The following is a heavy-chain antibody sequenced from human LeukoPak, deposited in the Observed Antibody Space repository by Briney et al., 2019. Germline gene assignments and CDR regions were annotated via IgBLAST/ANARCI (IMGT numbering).Heavy chain of an antibody. CDR2: IYYSGST. Sequence: SSETLSLTCTVSGGSISSYYWSWIRQPPGKGLEWIGYIYYSGSTNYNPSLKSRVTISVDTSKNQFSLKLSSVTAADTAVYYCARHPNRHAPFDYWGQGTLVTVSS. CDR1: GGSISSYY. D-gene: IGHD1-14*01. V-gene: IGHV4-59*08. J-gene: IGHJ4*02. CDR3: ARHPNRHAPFDY.